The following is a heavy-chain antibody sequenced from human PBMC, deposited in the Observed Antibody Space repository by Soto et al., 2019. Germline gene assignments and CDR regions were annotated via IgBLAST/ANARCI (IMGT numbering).Heavy chain of an antibody. J-gene: IGHJ4*02. CDR3: PSFSTTSRLFDY. V-gene: IGHV5-10-1*01. CDR2: IDPSDSYT. Sequence: SGESLNISCKGSGYSFTSYWISWVRQMPGKGLEWTGRIDPSDSYTNYTPSFQGHVTISADKSISTAYLQWSSLKASDTAMYYCPSFSTTSRLFDYWGQGTLVTVSS. CDR1: GYSFTSYW. D-gene: IGHD2-2*01.